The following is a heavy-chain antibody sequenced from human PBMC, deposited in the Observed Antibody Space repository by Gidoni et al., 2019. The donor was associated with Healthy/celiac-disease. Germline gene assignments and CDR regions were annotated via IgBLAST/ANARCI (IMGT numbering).Heavy chain of an antibody. CDR1: GFTFSSYA. J-gene: IGHJ6*02. V-gene: IGHV3-30-3*01. Sequence: QVQLVESGGGVVEPGRSLRLSCAASGFTFSSYAMPWVRQAPGKWLEWVAVISYDGSNKYYADSVKGRFTISRDNSKNSLYLQMNSLRAEDTAVYYCARGGHLPHLEWLLSSYDYGMDVWGQGTTVTVSS. D-gene: IGHD3-3*01. CDR3: ARGGHLPHLEWLLSSYDYGMDV. CDR2: ISYDGSNK.